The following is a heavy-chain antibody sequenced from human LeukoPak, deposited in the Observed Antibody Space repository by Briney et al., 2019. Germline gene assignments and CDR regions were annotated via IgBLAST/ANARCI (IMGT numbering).Heavy chain of an antibody. D-gene: IGHD6-6*01. CDR1: GYTFTGYY. Sequence: ASVKVSCKASGYTFTGYYMHWVRQAPGQGLEWMGRINPNSGGTNYAQKFQGSVTLTRDTSISTAYMELSRLTSDDTAVYYCARVQTAARRDWFDPWGQGTLVTVSS. CDR2: INPNSGGT. J-gene: IGHJ5*02. V-gene: IGHV1-2*06. CDR3: ARVQTAARRDWFDP.